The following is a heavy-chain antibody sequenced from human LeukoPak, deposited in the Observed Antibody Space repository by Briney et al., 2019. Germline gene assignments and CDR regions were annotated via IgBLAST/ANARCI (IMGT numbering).Heavy chain of an antibody. Sequence: GGSLTLSCVVSGFTVSNNYMKWVRQAPGKGLEWVSVIYSGGSTYYAGSVKGRFTISRDNSKNTLYLQMNSLRAEDTAVYYCARAHYDFWSGFDYWGQGTLVTVSS. CDR1: GFTVSNNY. CDR2: IYSGGST. J-gene: IGHJ4*02. D-gene: IGHD3-3*01. V-gene: IGHV3-66*01. CDR3: ARAHYDFWSGFDY.